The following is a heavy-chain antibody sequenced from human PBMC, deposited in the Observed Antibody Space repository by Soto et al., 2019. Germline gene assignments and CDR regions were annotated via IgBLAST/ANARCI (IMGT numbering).Heavy chain of an antibody. D-gene: IGHD3-10*01. CDR2: IYYSGNT. Sequence: SETLSLTCTVSGGSISSGDYYWNWIRQPPGKGLEWIGNIYYSGNTDCNPSLKSRVTISVDTSKNQFSLNLSSVTAADTAVYYCARNYGSGNWFDPWGQGTLVTVSS. CDR3: ARNYGSGNWFDP. V-gene: IGHV4-30-4*01. J-gene: IGHJ5*02. CDR1: GGSISSGDYY.